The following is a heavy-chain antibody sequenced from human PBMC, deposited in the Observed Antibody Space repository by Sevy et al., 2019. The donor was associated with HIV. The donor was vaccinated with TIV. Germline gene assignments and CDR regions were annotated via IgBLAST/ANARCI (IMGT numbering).Heavy chain of an antibody. D-gene: IGHD4-17*01. CDR2: IIYDGSKK. CDR3: ARDQHDYAGNVRTGWFDP. CDR1: GFTFSSYA. V-gene: IGHV3-30*04. J-gene: IGHJ5*02. Sequence: GGSLRLSCAASGFTFSSYAMHWVRQAPGKGLEWVADIIYDGSKKYYADSVKGGFTISRDNSKNTLYLQLNSLGAEDTAIYYCARDQHDYAGNVRTGWFDPWGQGTLVTVSS.